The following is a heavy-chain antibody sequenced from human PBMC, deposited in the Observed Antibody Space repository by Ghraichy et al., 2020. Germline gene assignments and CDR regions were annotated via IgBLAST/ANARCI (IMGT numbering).Heavy chain of an antibody. Sequence: GGSLRLSCAASGFTFSSYAMSWVRQAPGKGLEWVSAISGSGGSTYYADSVKGRFTISRDNSKNTLYLQMNSLRAEDTAVYYCAKTNLHDYSNYLSRVTLYYYYYMDVWGKGTTVTVSS. J-gene: IGHJ6*03. V-gene: IGHV3-23*01. D-gene: IGHD4-11*01. CDR2: ISGSGGST. CDR1: GFTFSSYA. CDR3: AKTNLHDYSNYLSRVTLYYYYYMDV.